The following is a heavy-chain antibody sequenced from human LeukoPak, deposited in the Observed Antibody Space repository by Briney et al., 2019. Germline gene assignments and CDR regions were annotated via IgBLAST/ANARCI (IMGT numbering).Heavy chain of an antibody. CDR1: GYSFTYYW. D-gene: IGHD1-26*01. CDR3: ARHQFQGGSYTSYGMDV. V-gene: IGHV5-51*01. CDR2: IYPGDSDT. J-gene: IGHJ6*02. Sequence: GESLKISCKGSGYSFTYYWIAWVRQMPGKGLEWMGIIYPGDSDTRYSPSFQGQVTISADKSISTAYLQWSSLKASDTAMYYCARHQFQGGSYTSYGMDVWGQGTTVTVSS.